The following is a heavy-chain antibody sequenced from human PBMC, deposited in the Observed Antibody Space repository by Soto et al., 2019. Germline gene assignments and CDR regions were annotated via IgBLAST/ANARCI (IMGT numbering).Heavy chain of an antibody. CDR1: GYSISSGYC. J-gene: IGHJ4*02. CDR2: IYHSGST. D-gene: IGHD3-9*01. Sequence: SETLSLTCAVSGYSISSGYCWGCIRQPPGKGLEWIGSIYHSGSTYYNPSLKSRVTISVDTSKNQFSLKLSSVTAADTAVYYCARKYDILTGPDYWGQGTLVTVYS. V-gene: IGHV4-38-2*01. CDR3: ARKYDILTGPDY.